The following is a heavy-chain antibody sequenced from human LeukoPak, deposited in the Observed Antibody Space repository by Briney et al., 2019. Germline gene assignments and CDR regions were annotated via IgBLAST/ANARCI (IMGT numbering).Heavy chain of an antibody. V-gene: IGHV3-48*03. D-gene: IGHD1-26*01. Sequence: GGSLRLSCAASGFTFSSYEMNWVRQAPGKGLEWVSYISSSGSTIYYADSVKGRFTISRDNAKNSLYLQMHSLYYCARDLMGWDLHYFDYWGQGTLVTVSS. J-gene: IGHJ4*02. CDR2: ISSSGSTI. CDR1: GFTFSSYE. CDR3: DLHYFDY.